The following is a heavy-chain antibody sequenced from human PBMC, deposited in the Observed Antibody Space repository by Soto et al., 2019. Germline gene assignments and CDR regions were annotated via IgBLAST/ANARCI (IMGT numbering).Heavy chain of an antibody. CDR2: IYYSGST. CDR1: GGSISSGDYY. J-gene: IGHJ6*02. CDR3: ARDRPGPYGMDV. V-gene: IGHV4-30-4*01. Sequence: KPSETLSLTCTVSGGSISSGDYYWSWIRQPPGKGLEWIGYIYYSGSTYYNPSLKSRVTISVDTSKNQFSLKLSSVTAADTAVYYCARDRPGPYGMDVWGQGTTVTVSS.